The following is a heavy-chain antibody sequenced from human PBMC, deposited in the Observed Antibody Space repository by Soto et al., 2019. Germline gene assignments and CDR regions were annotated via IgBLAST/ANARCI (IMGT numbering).Heavy chain of an antibody. CDR1: GFTFSRYA. Sequence: GSLRLSCTASGFTFSRYAMSWVRQAPGKGLEWVSTISDSGSTYYAESVKGRLTISRDNSKHTLYLQMNSLRAEDTAVYYCAKGGLGDCSTTSCLFHFDYSGLAALVTVSS. J-gene: IGHJ4*02. V-gene: IGHV3-23*01. CDR3: AKGGLGDCSTTSCLFHFDY. D-gene: IGHD2-2*01. CDR2: ISDSGST.